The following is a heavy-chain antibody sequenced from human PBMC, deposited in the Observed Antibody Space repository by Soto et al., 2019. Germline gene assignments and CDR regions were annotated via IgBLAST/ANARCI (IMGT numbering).Heavy chain of an antibody. D-gene: IGHD6-13*01. CDR1: GFTFSSYW. V-gene: IGHV3-74*01. CDR2: INSDGSST. CDR3: ARVQAAAGTNYYYYGMDA. Sequence: GGSLRLSCAASGFTFSSYWIHWVRQAPGKGLVWVSRINSDGSSTSYADSVKGRFTISRDNAKNTLYLQMNSLRAEDTAVYYCARVQAAAGTNYYYYGMDAWGQGTTVTVSS. J-gene: IGHJ6*02.